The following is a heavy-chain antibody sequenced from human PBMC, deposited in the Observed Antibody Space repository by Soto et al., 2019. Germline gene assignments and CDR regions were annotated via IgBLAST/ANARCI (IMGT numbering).Heavy chain of an antibody. CDR2: IITGNGNT. D-gene: IGHD2-2*01. CDR3: AREGYCSSTSCFDY. V-gene: IGHV1-3*04. CDR1: GYTFTNYA. J-gene: IGHJ4*02. Sequence: ASVKVSCKASGYTFTNYAMHWVRQAPGQRLEWMGWIITGNGNTKYSQKFQGRVTITRDTSASTAYMELRSLRSADTAVYYCAREGYCSSTSCFDYWGQGTLVTVSS.